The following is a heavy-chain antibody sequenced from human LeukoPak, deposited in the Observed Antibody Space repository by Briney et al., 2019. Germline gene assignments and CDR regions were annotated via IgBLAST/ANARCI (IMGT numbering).Heavy chain of an antibody. CDR1: GGTFSSYA. J-gene: IGHJ6*02. D-gene: IGHD2-2*01. V-gene: IGHV1-69*05. CDR2: IIPIFGTA. Sequence: ASVTVSCTASGGTFSSYAISWVRQAPGQGLEWMGGIIPIFGTANYAQKLQGRVTMTTDTSTSTAYMELRSLRSDDTAVCYCARDLMINCSSTSCYWAIYYGMDVWGQGTTVTVSS. CDR3: ARDLMINCSSTSCYWAIYYGMDV.